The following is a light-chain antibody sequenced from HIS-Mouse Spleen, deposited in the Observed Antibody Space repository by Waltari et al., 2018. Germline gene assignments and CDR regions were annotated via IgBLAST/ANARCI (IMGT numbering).Light chain of an antibody. J-gene: IGLJ1*01. CDR1: KLGDKY. CDR2: QDC. Sequence: SYELTQPPSVSVSPGQTASITCSGDKLGDKYAWWYQQKPGQSPVLVIYQDCKRTSGSPERFSGSNSGNTATLTISGTQAMDEADYYCQAWDSSTYVFGTGTKVTVL. CDR3: QAWDSSTYV. V-gene: IGLV3-1*01.